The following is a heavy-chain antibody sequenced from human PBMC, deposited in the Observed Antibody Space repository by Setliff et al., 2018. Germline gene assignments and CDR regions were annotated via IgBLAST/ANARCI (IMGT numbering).Heavy chain of an antibody. CDR2: ISAYKDKT. CDR3: ARDGGKYCATTSCFHFDY. Sequence: AASVKVSCKSYGYTFNTYGISWVRQAPGQGPEWMGWISAYKDKTRSTERFQDRLTLTIDTSTNTVFMELRDLRADDTATYYCARDGGKYCATTSCFHFDYWGQGTQVTVSS. CDR1: GYTFNTYG. D-gene: IGHD2-2*01. V-gene: IGHV1-18*01. J-gene: IGHJ4*02.